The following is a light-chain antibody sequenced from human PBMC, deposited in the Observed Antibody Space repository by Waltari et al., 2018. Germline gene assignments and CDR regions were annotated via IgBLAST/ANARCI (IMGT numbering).Light chain of an antibody. CDR3: QSYDTSQSVV. CDR2: VND. Sequence: QSVLTQPPSVSGAPGQRVTISCSGDNSNIGAGYDVQWYRQLPGTAPTLLIHVNDNRPSWVPERISCSKSGTSASLAITALQADDEADYYCQSYDTSQSVVFGGGTKLTVL. V-gene: IGLV1-40*01. CDR1: NSNIGAGYD. J-gene: IGLJ3*02.